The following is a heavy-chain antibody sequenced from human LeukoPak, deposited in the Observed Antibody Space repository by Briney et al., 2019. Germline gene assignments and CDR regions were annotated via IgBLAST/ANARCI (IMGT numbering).Heavy chain of an antibody. Sequence: PSETLSLTCTVSGGSISSTNYYWGWIRQPPGKGLEWVGSFFFPGNTFYNPSLKSRVTISVDTSKNQFSLKLSSVTAADTAVYYCARLGLGYCSGGSCYNVYWFDPWGQGTLVTVSS. V-gene: IGHV4-39*01. CDR1: GGSISSTNYY. D-gene: IGHD2-15*01. J-gene: IGHJ5*02. CDR2: FFFPGNT. CDR3: ARLGLGYCSGGSCYNVYWFDP.